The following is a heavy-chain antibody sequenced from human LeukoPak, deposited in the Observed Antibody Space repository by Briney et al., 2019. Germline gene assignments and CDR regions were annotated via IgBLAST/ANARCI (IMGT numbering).Heavy chain of an antibody. J-gene: IGHJ3*02. CDR1: GASVTTYY. CDR3: ATTRGYSTNDAFDI. V-gene: IGHV4-59*02. D-gene: IGHD5-18*01. CDR2: MYHTGTS. Sequence: SETLSLTCSVSGASVTTYYFNWIRQSPGKGLEWIGYMYHTGTSDYNPSLQSRVTTSLDTPNNKVSLTLTSVTAADTAVYYCATTRGYSTNDAFDIWGQGTRVTVSS.